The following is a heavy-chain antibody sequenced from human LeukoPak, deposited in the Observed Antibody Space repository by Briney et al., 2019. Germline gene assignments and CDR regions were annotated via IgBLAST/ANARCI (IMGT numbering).Heavy chain of an antibody. J-gene: IGHJ4*02. CDR3: ARAYYGSGSPLDY. D-gene: IGHD3-10*01. V-gene: IGHV1-69*13. Sequence: SVKVSCKASGGTFCSYAISWVRQAPGQGLEWTGGIIPIFGTANYAQKFQGRVTITADESTSTAYMELSSLRSEDTAVYYCARAYYGSGSPLDYWGQGTLVTVSS. CDR1: GGTFCSYA. CDR2: IIPIFGTA.